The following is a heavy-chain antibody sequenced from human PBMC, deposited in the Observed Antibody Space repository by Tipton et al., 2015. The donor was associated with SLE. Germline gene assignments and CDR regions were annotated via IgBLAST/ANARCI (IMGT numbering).Heavy chain of an antibody. Sequence: TLSLTCSVSDDSIRDYYFSWIRQPPGNKLEWIGYTSYSGSTYYNPSLNSRVTTSLDTSKNQFSLSLYSVTVEDTAVYYCARQGTGFGSGRDDYWGQGILVTVSS. J-gene: IGHJ4*02. CDR3: ARQGTGFGSGRDDY. V-gene: IGHV4-59*08. D-gene: IGHD6-19*01. CDR1: DDSIRDYY. CDR2: TSYSGST.